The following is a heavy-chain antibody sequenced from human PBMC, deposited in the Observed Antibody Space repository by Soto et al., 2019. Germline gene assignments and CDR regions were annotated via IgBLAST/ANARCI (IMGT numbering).Heavy chain of an antibody. J-gene: IGHJ2*01. D-gene: IGHD3-3*02. CDR2: INSDGSST. Sequence: EVQLVESGGGLVQPWGSLRLSCAASGFTFSSYWMHWVRQAPGKGLVWVSRINSDGSSTSYADSVKGRFTISRDNAKNTLYLQMNSLRAEDTAVYYCAREVRPSRYFDLWGRGTLVTVSS. V-gene: IGHV3-74*01. CDR1: GFTFSSYW. CDR3: AREVRPSRYFDL.